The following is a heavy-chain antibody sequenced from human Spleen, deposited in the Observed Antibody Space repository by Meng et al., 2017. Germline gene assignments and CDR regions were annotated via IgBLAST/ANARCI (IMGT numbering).Heavy chain of an antibody. CDR1: GGSSSLSY. Sequence: QGPPQRSGPGLVMPSETLSFTCSVSGGSSSLSYWSWIREPAGKGLEWNGRIYSSGSTNYNPSLKSRVTMSVDTSKNQFSLKLSSVAAADTAVYYCARTLNWFDPWGQGTLVTVSS. J-gene: IGHJ5*02. D-gene: IGHD2/OR15-2a*01. V-gene: IGHV4-4*07. CDR2: IYSSGST. CDR3: ARTLNWFDP.